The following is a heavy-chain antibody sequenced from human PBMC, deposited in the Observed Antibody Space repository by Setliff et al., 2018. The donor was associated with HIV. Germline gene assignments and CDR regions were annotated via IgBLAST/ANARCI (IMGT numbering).Heavy chain of an antibody. Sequence: SETLSLTCTVSGGPISTDHNWGWFRQPPGKGLEWIAGIHEKGHTYYNPSLKSRVTILMDTSNKQFSVRLRSVTAADTATYYCARHRQWHLLPDHWGQRVWVTVSS. CDR3: ARHRQWHLLPDH. CDR1: GGPISTDHN. CDR2: IHEKGHT. J-gene: IGHJ4*02. V-gene: IGHV4-39*01. D-gene: IGHD6-19*01.